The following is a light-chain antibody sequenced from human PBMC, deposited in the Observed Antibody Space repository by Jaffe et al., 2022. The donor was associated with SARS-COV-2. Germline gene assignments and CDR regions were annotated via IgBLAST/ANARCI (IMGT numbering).Light chain of an antibody. CDR2: NNF. CDR3: AAWDDSLNGWV. V-gene: IGLV1-44*01. J-gene: IGLJ3*02. CDR1: SSNIGTNA. Sequence: QSVLTQPPSASGTPGQRVAISCSGSSSNIGTNAVNWYQQVPGTAPKLLIYNNFQRPSGVPDRFSGSKSGTSASLAVSGLQSEDEADYYCAAWDDSLNGWVFGGGTKLTVL.